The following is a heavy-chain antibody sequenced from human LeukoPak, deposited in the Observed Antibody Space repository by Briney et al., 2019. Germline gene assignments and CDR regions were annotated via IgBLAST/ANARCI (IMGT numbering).Heavy chain of an antibody. CDR2: ISSSSSYI. CDR1: GFTFSSYS. J-gene: IGHJ5*02. Sequence: GGSLRLSCAASGFTFSSYSMNWVRQAPGKGLEWVSSISSSSSYIYYADSVKGRFTISRDNAKNSLYLQMNSLRAEDTAVYYCATLRGLERRRPTANWFDPWGQGTLVTVSS. D-gene: IGHD1-1*01. V-gene: IGHV3-21*01. CDR3: ATLRGLERRRPTANWFDP.